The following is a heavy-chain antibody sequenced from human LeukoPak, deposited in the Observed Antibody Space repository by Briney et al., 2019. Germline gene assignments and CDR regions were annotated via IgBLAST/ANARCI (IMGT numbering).Heavy chain of an antibody. D-gene: IGHD6-19*01. J-gene: IGHJ4*02. Sequence: SETLSLTCTVSDGSISSYYWSWIRQPPGKGLEWIGYIYYSGSTNYNPSLKSRVTISVDTSKNQLSLKLSSVTAADTAVYYCARGGWYYFDYWGQGTLVTVSS. V-gene: IGHV4-59*01. CDR1: DGSISSYY. CDR2: IYYSGST. CDR3: ARGGWYYFDY.